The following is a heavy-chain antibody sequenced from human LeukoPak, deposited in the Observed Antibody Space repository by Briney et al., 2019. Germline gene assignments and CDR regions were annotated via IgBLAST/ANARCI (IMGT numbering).Heavy chain of an antibody. J-gene: IGHJ4*02. D-gene: IGHD6-19*01. CDR1: GGSVSSGSYY. V-gene: IGHV4-61*01. Sequence: SETLSLTCTVSGGSVSSGSYYWSWLRQPPGTGLEWIGYIYYSGSTNYNPSLKSRVTISVDTSKNQFSLKLSSVTAADTAVYYCAREEYSSGWYGFDYWGQGTLVTASS. CDR2: IYYSGST. CDR3: AREEYSSGWYGFDY.